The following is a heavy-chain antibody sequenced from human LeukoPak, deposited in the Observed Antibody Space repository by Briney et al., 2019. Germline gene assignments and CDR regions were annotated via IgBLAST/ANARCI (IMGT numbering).Heavy chain of an antibody. D-gene: IGHD2-21*02. Sequence: GASVKVSCKASGYTFTTYAMNWVRQAPGQGLEWMGGIIPIFGTANYAQKFQGRVTITADKSTSTAYMELSSLRSEDTAVYYCARGGPQSKLINCGGDCPRLLMDVWGKGTTVTVSS. CDR3: ARGGPQSKLINCGGDCPRLLMDV. J-gene: IGHJ6*04. CDR2: IIPIFGTA. V-gene: IGHV1-69*06. CDR1: GYTFTTYA.